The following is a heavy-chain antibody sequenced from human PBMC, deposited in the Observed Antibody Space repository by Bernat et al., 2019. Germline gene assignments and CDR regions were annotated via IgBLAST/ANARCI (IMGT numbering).Heavy chain of an antibody. J-gene: IGHJ6*02. V-gene: IGHV3-33*01. CDR3: ARDLDYDSSGYYGAGYYYGMDV. CDR2: IWDDGSNK. D-gene: IGHD3-22*01. Sequence: QVQLVESGGGVVQPGRSLRLSCAASGFTFSSYGMHWVRQAPGKGLEWVAVIWDDGSNKYYADSVKGRFTISRDNSKNTLYLQMNSLRAEDTAVYYCARDLDYDSSGYYGAGYYYGMDVWGQGTTVTVSS. CDR1: GFTFSSYG.